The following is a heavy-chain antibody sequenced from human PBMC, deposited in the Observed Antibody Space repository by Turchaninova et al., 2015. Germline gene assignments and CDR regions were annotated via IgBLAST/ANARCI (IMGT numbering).Heavy chain of an antibody. Sequence: EVQLLESGGGVGQLGGFRSLNWLGSVLAFSNLPRTGGRPSPGQGLEWVSAITAGGGTYYADSVKGRFTISRDNSKNTLYLQMNILRAEDTAVYYCAKGDLGYCGGNSCYRYWGQGTLVTVSS. D-gene: IGHD2-15*01. CDR3: AKGDLGYCGGNSCYRY. V-gene: IGHV3-23*01. CDR2: ITAGGGT. J-gene: IGHJ4*02. CDR1: VLAFSNLP.